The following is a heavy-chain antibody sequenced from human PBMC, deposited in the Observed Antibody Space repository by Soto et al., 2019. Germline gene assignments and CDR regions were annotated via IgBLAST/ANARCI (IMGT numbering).Heavy chain of an antibody. Sequence: ASVKVSCKASGYTFTSYYMHWVRQAPGQGLEWMGIINPSGGSTSYAQKFQGRVTMTRDTSTSTVYMELSSLRSEDTAVYYCARGPLPYDSWSGYGRGDYYYYGRDVWGQGTTVTASS. CDR3: ARGPLPYDSWSGYGRGDYYYYGRDV. CDR1: GYTFTSYY. J-gene: IGHJ6*02. CDR2: INPSGGST. D-gene: IGHD3-3*01. V-gene: IGHV1-46*01.